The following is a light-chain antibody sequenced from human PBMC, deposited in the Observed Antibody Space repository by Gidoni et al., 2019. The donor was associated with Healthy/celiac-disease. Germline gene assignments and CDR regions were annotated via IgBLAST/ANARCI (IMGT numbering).Light chain of an antibody. V-gene: IGKV3-15*01. CDR1: QSVSSN. J-gene: IGKJ4*01. Sequence: EIVMTQSPATLSVSPGERATLSCRASQSVSSNLAWYQQKPGQAPRLLIYGASTRPTGIPASFSGSGSGTEFTLTISSLQSEDFAVYYCQQYNNWPPLTFGGXTKVEIK. CDR2: GAS. CDR3: QQYNNWPPLT.